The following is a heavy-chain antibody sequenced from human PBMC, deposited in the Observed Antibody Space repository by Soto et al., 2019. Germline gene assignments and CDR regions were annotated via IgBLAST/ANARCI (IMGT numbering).Heavy chain of an antibody. CDR2: IIPIFGTA. V-gene: IGHV1-69*13. CDR1: GGTFSSYA. D-gene: IGHD6-19*01. Sequence: GASVKVSCKASGGTFSSYAISWVRQAPGQGLEWMGGIIPIFGTANYAQKFQGRVTITADESTSTAYMELSSLRSEDTAVYYCARCSSGWYVGNDYYYYGMDVWGQGTTVTVSS. J-gene: IGHJ6*02. CDR3: ARCSSGWYVGNDYYYYGMDV.